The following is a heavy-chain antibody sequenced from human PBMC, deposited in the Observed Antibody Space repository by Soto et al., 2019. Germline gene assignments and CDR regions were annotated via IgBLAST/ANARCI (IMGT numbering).Heavy chain of an antibody. CDR2: IYTDCNT. V-gene: IGHV3-66*01. Sequence: GGSLRLSCAASGFTVSSSHMSWVRQAPGKGLEWVSVIYTDCNTFYADSVKGRFTMSRDNSKNRLWLQMNSLRTEDTAVYYCARGPGGESAGWLDPWGQGTLVTVSS. J-gene: IGHJ5*02. CDR1: GFTVSSSH. D-gene: IGHD3-16*01. CDR3: ARGPGGESAGWLDP.